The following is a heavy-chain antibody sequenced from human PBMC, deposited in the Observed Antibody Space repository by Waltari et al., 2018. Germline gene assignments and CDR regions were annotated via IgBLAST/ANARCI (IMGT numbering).Heavy chain of an antibody. CDR2: IYYSGST. V-gene: IGHV4-59*01. D-gene: IGHD3-10*01. Sequence: QVQLQESGPGLVKPSETLSLTCTVSGGSISSYYWSWIRQPPGKGLEWIGYIYYSGSTNYNPSLKSRVTISVDTSKNQFSLKLSSVTAADTAVYYCARLLWFGELGYYYYYMDVWGKGTTVTISS. CDR1: GGSISSYY. CDR3: ARLLWFGELGYYYYYMDV. J-gene: IGHJ6*03.